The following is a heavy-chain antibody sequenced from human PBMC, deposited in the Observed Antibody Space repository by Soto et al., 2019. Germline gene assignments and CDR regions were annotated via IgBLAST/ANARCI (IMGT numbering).Heavy chain of an antibody. J-gene: IGHJ4*02. V-gene: IGHV3-30-3*01. D-gene: IGHD2-2*01. CDR1: GFTFSSYA. CDR3: AREKEYCSSTSCARRLRTPLDY. Sequence: GGSLRLSCAASGFTFSSYAMHWVRQAPGKGLEWVAVISYDGSNKYYADSVKGRFTISRDNSKNTLYLQMNSLRAEDTAVYYCAREKEYCSSTSCARRLRTPLDYWGQGTLVTVSS. CDR2: ISYDGSNK.